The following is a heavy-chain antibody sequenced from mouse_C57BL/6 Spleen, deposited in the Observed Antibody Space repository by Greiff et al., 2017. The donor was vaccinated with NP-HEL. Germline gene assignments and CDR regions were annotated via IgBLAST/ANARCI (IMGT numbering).Heavy chain of an antibody. V-gene: IGHV1-69*01. CDR2: IDPSDSYT. Sequence: QVQLQQPGAELVMPGASVKLSCKASGYTFTSYWMHWVKQRPGQGLEWIGEIDPSDSYTNYNQKFKGKSTLTVDKSSSTAYMQLSSLTSEDSAVYYCARSQYGYDAGYAMDYWGQGTSVTVSS. CDR1: GYTFTSYW. CDR3: ARSQYGYDAGYAMDY. D-gene: IGHD2-2*01. J-gene: IGHJ4*01.